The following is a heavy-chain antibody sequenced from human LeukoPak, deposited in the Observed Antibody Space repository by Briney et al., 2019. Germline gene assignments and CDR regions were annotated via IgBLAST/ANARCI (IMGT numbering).Heavy chain of an antibody. CDR2: IYYSGST. D-gene: IGHD3-10*01. CDR3: ARQVGGEWFGKYYFDY. Sequence: SQTLSLTCTVSGDSISSGDYYWSWIRQPPGKGLEWIGYIYYSGSTNYNPSLNSRVTISVDTSKNHFSLKLRSVTAADTAVYYCARQVGGEWFGKYYFDYWGQGTLVTVSS. CDR1: GDSISSGDYY. J-gene: IGHJ4*02. V-gene: IGHV4-30-4*08.